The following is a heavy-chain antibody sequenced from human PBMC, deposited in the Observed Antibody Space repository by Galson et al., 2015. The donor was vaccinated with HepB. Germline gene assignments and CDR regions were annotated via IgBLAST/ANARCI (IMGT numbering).Heavy chain of an antibody. CDR3: AKDSDSYYGIDV. V-gene: IGHV3-43*01. J-gene: IGHJ6*02. Sequence: SLRLSCAASGFTFDDYTMHWVRQAPGKGLEWVSLISWDGGSTYYADSVKGRFTISRDNSKNSLYLQMNSLRTEDTALYYCAKDSDSYYGIDVWGQGTTVTVSS. CDR2: ISWDGGST. CDR1: GFTFDDYT.